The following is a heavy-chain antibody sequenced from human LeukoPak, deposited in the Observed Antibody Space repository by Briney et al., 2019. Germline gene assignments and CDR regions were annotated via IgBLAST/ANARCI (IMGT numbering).Heavy chain of an antibody. CDR1: GGTFSSYA. Sequence: SVKVSCKASGGTFSSYAISWVRQAPGQGLEWMGGIIPIFGTANYAQKFQGRVTITTDESTSTAYMELSSLRSEDTAVYYCAREDYYDSSGYQDYWGQGTLVTVSS. V-gene: IGHV1-69*05. CDR2: IIPIFGTA. D-gene: IGHD3-22*01. CDR3: AREDYYDSSGYQDY. J-gene: IGHJ4*02.